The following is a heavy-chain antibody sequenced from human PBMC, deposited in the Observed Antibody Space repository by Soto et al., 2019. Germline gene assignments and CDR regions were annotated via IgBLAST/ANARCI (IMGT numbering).Heavy chain of an antibody. CDR2: INPNSGGT. CDR1: GYTFTGYY. Sequence: QVQLVQSGAEVKKPGASVKVSCKASGYTFTGYYMHWVRQAPGQGLEWMGWINPNSGGTNYAQKFQGWVTMTRDTSISTAYMELSRLRSDDTAVYYCARDRPILDYDFWSGLPPESPYYYGMDVWGQGTTVTVSS. D-gene: IGHD3-3*01. J-gene: IGHJ6*02. CDR3: ARDRPILDYDFWSGLPPESPYYYGMDV. V-gene: IGHV1-2*04.